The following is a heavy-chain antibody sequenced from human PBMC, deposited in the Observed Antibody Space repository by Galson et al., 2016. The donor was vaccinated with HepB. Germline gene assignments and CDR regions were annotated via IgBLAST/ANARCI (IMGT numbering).Heavy chain of an antibody. CDR1: GFTFSDYA. CDR2: ISYDGRNQ. CDR3: ARGSHYKRKLPHDF. D-gene: IGHD1-14*01. V-gene: IGHV3-30*04. J-gene: IGHJ4*02. Sequence: SLRLSCAASGFTFSDYALHWVRQAPGKGLEWVAVISYDGRNQNYAESVRGRFTISRDNSKNTLYLQMSSLRAEDTAVYYCARGSHYKRKLPHDFWGRGTLVTVSS.